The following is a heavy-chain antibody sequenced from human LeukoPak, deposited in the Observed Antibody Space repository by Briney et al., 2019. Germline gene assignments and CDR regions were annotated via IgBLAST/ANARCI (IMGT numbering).Heavy chain of an antibody. CDR2: IYYSGST. J-gene: IGHJ4*02. CDR3: ARGVYDILTGYYPHYFDY. D-gene: IGHD3-9*01. Sequence: PSETLSLTCTVSGGSISSHYWSWIRQPPGKGLEWIGYIYYSGSTNYNPSLKSRVTISVDTSKNQFSLKLSSVTAADTAVYYCARGVYDILTGYYPHYFDYWGQGTLVTVSS. CDR1: GGSISSHY. V-gene: IGHV4-59*11.